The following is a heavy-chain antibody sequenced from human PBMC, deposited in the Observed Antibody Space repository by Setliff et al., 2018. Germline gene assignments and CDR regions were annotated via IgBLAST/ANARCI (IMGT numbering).Heavy chain of an antibody. V-gene: IGHV1-69*13. D-gene: IGHD1-7*01. CDR3: ARNALTGTTRKYYYYMDV. CDR2: IIPIFGTA. Sequence: ASVKVSCKASGGTFSSYAISWVRQAPGQGLEWMGGIIPIFGTANYAQKFQGRVTITADESTSTAYMELRSLTSEDTAVYYCARNALTGTTRKYYYYMDVWGQGTMVTVSS. J-gene: IGHJ6*03. CDR1: GGTFSSYA.